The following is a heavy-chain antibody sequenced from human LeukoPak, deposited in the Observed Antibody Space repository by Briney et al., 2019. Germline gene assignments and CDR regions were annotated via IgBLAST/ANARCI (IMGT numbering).Heavy chain of an antibody. V-gene: IGHV4-4*07. J-gene: IGHJ4*02. Sequence: SETLSLTCTVSGGSVSSYYWSWIRQPAGKGLEWIGRIYTSGSTNYNPSLKSRVTMSVDTSKNQFSLKLSSVTAADTAVYYCASPYDFWSGYYLWGQGTLVTVSS. D-gene: IGHD3-3*01. CDR1: GGSVSSYY. CDR2: IYTSGST. CDR3: ASPYDFWSGYYL.